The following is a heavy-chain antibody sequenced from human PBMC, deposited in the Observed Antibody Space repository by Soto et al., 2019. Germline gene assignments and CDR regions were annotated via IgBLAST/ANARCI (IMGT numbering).Heavy chain of an antibody. CDR1: GYTFTSYG. CDR3: AREPSYGDYVRGYYYGMDV. J-gene: IGHJ6*02. CDR2: ISAYNGNT. D-gene: IGHD4-17*01. V-gene: IGHV1-18*01. Sequence: ASVKVSCKASGYTFTSYGISWVRQAPGQGLEWMGWISAYNGNTNYAQKLQGRVTMTTDTSTSTAYMELRSLRSDDTAVYYCAREPSYGDYVRGYYYGMDVWGQGTTVTVSS.